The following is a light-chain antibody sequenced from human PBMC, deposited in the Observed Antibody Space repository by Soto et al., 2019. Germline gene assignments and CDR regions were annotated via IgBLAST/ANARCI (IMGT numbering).Light chain of an antibody. V-gene: IGLV1-44*01. J-gene: IGLJ3*02. CDR3: AAWDDSLNGVV. CDR2: NNN. Sequence: QSVLTQPPSASGTPGQRVTIACSGSSSNIGSTTVKWYQQLPGTAPKLLIYNNNQRPSGVPDRFSGSKSGTSASLAISELQSEDEADYYCAAWDDSLNGVVFGGGTQLTVL. CDR1: SSNIGSTT.